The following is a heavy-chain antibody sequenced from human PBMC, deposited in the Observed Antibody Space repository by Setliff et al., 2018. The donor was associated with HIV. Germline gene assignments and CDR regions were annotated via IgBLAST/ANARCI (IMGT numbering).Heavy chain of an antibody. CDR3: ARDPSDYGDYGGIYYYYYYMDV. V-gene: IGHV3-21*01. D-gene: IGHD4-17*01. CDR2: ISSSSSYI. Sequence: GGSLRLSCAASGFTFSSYSMNWVRQAPGKGLEWVSSISSSSSYIYYADSVEGRFTISRDNAKNSLYLQMNSLRAEDTAVYYCARDPSDYGDYGGIYYYYYYMDVWGKGTTVTVSS. J-gene: IGHJ6*03. CDR1: GFTFSSYS.